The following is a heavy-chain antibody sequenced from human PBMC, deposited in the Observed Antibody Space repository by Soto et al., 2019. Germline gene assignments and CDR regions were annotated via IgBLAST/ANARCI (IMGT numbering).Heavy chain of an antibody. CDR1: GFTFSSSW. D-gene: IGHD6-25*01. CDR3: GWGRQHASDI. CDR2: TNEDGSAK. J-gene: IGHJ3*02. V-gene: IGHV3-7*04. Sequence: VQVVESGGDLVQPGGSLRLSCAASGFTFSSSWMNWVRQAPGKGLEWVANTNEDGSAKYHVDSVKGRFTISRDNAKNSLYLQMNNLRGEDTAVYYCGWGRQHASDIWGQGTMVTVSS.